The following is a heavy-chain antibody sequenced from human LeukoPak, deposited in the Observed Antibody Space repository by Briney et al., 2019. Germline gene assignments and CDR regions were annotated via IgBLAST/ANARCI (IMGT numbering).Heavy chain of an antibody. J-gene: IGHJ4*02. V-gene: IGHV1-58*02. D-gene: IGHD4-23*01. CDR3: AAFYGGNSEASSR. CDR2: IVVGSGNT. CDR1: GFTFTSSA. Sequence: ASVKVSCKASGFTFTSSAMQWVRQARGQRLEWIGWIVVGSGNTNYAQKFQERVTITRDMSTSTAYMEPSSLRSEDTAVYYCAAFYGGNSEASSRWGQGTLVTVSS.